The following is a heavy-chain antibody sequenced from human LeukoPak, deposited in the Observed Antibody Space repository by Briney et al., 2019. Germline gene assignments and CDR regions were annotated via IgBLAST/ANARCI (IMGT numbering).Heavy chain of an antibody. D-gene: IGHD3-3*01. J-gene: IGHJ4*02. CDR3: ARLREIPVFGVVTKSTSYFDY. Sequence: GSLRLSCAASGFTFSSYSMTWVRHVPEKGLEWVSSISSSSFYIYYADSVKGRFTISRDNAKNSLYLQMNSLRAEDTAVYYCARLREIPVFGVVTKSTSYFDYWGQGTLVTVSS. CDR1: GFTFSSYS. V-gene: IGHV3-21*01. CDR2: ISSSSFYI.